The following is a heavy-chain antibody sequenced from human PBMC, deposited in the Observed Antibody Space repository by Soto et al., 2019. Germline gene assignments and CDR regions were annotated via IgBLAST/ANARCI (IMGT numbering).Heavy chain of an antibody. CDR2: INPNSGDT. V-gene: IGHV1-2*02. Sequence: AASVKVSFKAFGYTFTAHYMNWLRQAPGQGLEWMGWINPNSGDTKYVEKFQGRVTMTRDTSISTAYMELSSLRSDDTAVYYCASANSGSYHHGLFDYWGQGALVTVSS. J-gene: IGHJ4*02. D-gene: IGHD1-26*01. CDR3: ASANSGSYHHGLFDY. CDR1: GYTFTAHY.